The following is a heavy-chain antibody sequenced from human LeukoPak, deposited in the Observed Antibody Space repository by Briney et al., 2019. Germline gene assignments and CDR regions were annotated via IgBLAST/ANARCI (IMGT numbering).Heavy chain of an antibody. Sequence: PSETLSLSCTLSGGSLSSYSWSWIRQPPGKGLEWIGRIYTSARTNYNPSLQSRVTISADTSKNQFSLKLASVTAADTAVYYCERRMLEARESSVTNWFDTWGQGTLVTVSS. D-gene: IGHD5/OR15-5a*01. CDR2: IYTSART. V-gene: IGHV4-4*07. J-gene: IGHJ5*02. CDR3: ERRMLEARESSVTNWFDT. CDR1: GGSLSSYS.